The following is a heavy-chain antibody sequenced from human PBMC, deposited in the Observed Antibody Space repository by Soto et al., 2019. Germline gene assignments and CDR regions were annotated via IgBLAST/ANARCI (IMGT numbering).Heavy chain of an antibody. J-gene: IGHJ4*02. CDR3: ARVGVGSYHFDF. V-gene: IGHV3-74*01. D-gene: IGHD3-10*01. CDR2: INPDGRTT. Sequence: EVHLVESGGGSVQPGGSLRLSCAASGFAFSSYWMHWVRQAPGKGLVWDSRINPDGRTTSYADSVRDRFTISRDNAHDALYLQMNGLRTEDTAVYYCARVGVGSYHFDFWGQGTQVAVSS. CDR1: GFAFSSYW.